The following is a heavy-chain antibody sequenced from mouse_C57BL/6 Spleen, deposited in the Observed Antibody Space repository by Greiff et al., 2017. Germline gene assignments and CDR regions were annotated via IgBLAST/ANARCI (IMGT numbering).Heavy chain of an antibody. J-gene: IGHJ4*01. CDR2: ISDGGSYT. CDR3: ARDHARSVDY. V-gene: IGHV5-4*01. Sequence: EVQVEESGGGLVKPGGSLKLSCAASGFTFSSYAMSWVRQTPEKRLEWVATISDGGSYTYYPDKVKGRFTISRDNAKNTLYLQMSHLKSEDTAMYYCARDHARSVDYGGQGTSVTVSS. CDR1: GFTFSSYA.